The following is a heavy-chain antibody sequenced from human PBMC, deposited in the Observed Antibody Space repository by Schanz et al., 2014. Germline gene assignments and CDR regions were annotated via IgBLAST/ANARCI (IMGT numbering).Heavy chain of an antibody. J-gene: IGHJ4*02. CDR2: FDAHDGRA. Sequence: EVQLLESGGGLVQPGGSLGLSCEASGFSFGNYGMSWVRQAPGKGLEWVSGFDAHDGRAYYADSAKGRFTISRDNSKSTLYVEMNSLRVEDTAVYYCAKTLFPGGTQTFGNWGRGTLGTVSS. CDR3: AKTLFPGGTQTFGN. V-gene: IGHV3-23*01. CDR1: GFSFGNYG. D-gene: IGHD2-8*02.